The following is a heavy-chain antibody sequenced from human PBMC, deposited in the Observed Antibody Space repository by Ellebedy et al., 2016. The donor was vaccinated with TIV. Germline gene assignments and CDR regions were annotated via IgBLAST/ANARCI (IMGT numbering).Heavy chain of an antibody. D-gene: IGHD1-26*01. CDR2: INWNGGST. CDR3: ARRYSYGGFYYGMEV. CDR1: GFTLEDHG. J-gene: IGHJ6*02. V-gene: IGHV3-20*03. Sequence: GGSLRLXXSVSGFTLEDHGMSWVRQVPGKGLEWVSGINWNGGSTGYADSVQGRFTIYKGNAKNSVYLEMNSLRVEDTALYYCARRYSYGGFYYGMEVWGQGTTVIVSS.